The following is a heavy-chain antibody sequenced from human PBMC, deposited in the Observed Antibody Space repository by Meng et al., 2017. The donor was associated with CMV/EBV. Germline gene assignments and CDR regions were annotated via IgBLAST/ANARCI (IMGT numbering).Heavy chain of an antibody. Sequence: LSLTCAASGFTVSSGYMSWVRQAPGKGLEWVSITYNNGDTYYADSVKGRFTISRDRSTNTVHLQMNRLTAADTAVYYCAGSTVVNVGGYWGRGSLVTVSS. CDR3: AGSTVVNVGGY. J-gene: IGHJ4*02. V-gene: IGHV3-66*02. CDR1: GFTVSSGY. CDR2: TYNNGDT. D-gene: IGHD4-23*01.